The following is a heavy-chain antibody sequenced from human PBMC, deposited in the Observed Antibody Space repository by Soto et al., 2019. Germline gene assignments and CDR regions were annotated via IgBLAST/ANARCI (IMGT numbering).Heavy chain of an antibody. CDR1: GFTFSSYW. J-gene: IGHJ3*01. V-gene: IGHV3-7*01. Sequence: PGGSLRLSCAASGFTFSSYWMSWVRQAPGKGLEWVANIKQDGSEKYYVDSVKGRFTISRDNAKNSLYLQMNSLRAEDTAVYYCARAPYGSIIQGDAFDFWGQGTMVTVSS. CDR3: ARAPYGSIIQGDAFDF. D-gene: IGHD3-10*01. CDR2: IKQDGSEK.